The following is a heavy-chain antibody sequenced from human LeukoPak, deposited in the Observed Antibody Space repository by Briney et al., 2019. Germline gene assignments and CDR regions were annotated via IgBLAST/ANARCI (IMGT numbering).Heavy chain of an antibody. Sequence: PGGSLRLSCAASGFTFSSHAMSWVRQAPGEGLKWVSAISGSGDNTYYADSVKGRFTISRDNSKNTLYLHMSSLRAEDTAVYYCACTAYYYYYLDVWGKGTTVTVSS. J-gene: IGHJ6*03. V-gene: IGHV3-23*01. CDR2: ISGSGDNT. CDR3: ACTAYYYYYLDV. D-gene: IGHD5-18*01. CDR1: GFTFSSHA.